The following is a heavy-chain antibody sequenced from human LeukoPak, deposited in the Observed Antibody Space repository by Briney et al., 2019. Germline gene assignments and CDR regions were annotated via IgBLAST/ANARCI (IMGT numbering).Heavy chain of an antibody. J-gene: IGHJ4*02. CDR2: ISGSATT. CDR3: AKAKWLVRVCYFDY. CDR1: GFTFSSYA. Sequence: PGGSLRLSCAASGFTFSSYAMSWVRQAPGKGLEWVSAISGSATTYYADSVRGRFIIPRDNSKNTLYLQMNSLRAEDTAVYYCAKAKWLVRVCYFDYWGQGTLVTVSS. D-gene: IGHD6-19*01. V-gene: IGHV3-23*01.